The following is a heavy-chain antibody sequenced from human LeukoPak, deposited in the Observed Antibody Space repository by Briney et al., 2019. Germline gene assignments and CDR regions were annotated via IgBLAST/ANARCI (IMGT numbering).Heavy chain of an antibody. J-gene: IGHJ4*02. CDR2: ISYDGSNK. Sequence: GGSLRLSCAASGFTCSSYAMHWVRQAPRKGLEWVAVISYDGSNKYYADSVRGRFTISRDNSKNTLYLQMNSLRAEDTAVYYCARDGGSYYYDSSGYYPGDYWGQGTLVTVSS. CDR3: ARDGGSYYYDSSGYYPGDY. CDR1: GFTCSSYA. D-gene: IGHD3-22*01. V-gene: IGHV3-30-3*01.